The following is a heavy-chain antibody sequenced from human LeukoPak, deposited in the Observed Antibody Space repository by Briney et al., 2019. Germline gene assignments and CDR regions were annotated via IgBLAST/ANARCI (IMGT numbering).Heavy chain of an antibody. D-gene: IGHD5-12*01. CDR2: INWNSHSI. CDR3: AINGGGDSGYGNFDY. J-gene: IGHJ4*02. V-gene: IGHV3-9*01. Sequence: PGGSLRLSCAVSGFTFDDYAMHWVRQVPGKGLELGSGINWNSHSIGSAGSVKGRFPTSRDNAKNSLYLQMNSLRAEDTALYYCAINGGGDSGYGNFDYWGQGTLVTVSS. CDR1: GFTFDDYA.